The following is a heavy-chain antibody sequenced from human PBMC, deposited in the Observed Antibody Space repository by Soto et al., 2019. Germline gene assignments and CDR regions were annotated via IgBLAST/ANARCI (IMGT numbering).Heavy chain of an antibody. CDR2: INVYNGKT. Sequence: QVQLVQSGAEVKKPGASVKVSCKASGYTFTSFGITWVRQAPGQGLEWMGWINVYNGKTSYAQKLQGRVTVTRDTSTNTAYMELRSLRSDDTAIYYCAKDDYGKNDGDSLEMWGQGTVVTVSS. V-gene: IGHV1-18*01. J-gene: IGHJ3*02. CDR3: AKDDYGKNDGDSLEM. CDR1: GYTFTSFG. D-gene: IGHD4-17*01.